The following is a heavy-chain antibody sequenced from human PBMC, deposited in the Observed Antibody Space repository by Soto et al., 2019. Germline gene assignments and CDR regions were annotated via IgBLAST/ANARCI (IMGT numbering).Heavy chain of an antibody. Sequence: GGSLRLSCAASGFTFSDHYMDWVRQAPGKGLEWVGRARNKANRYTTEYAASVKGRFTISRDDSKNSLYLQMNSLKAEDTAVYYCARYCSSTSCSSLYYYFGMDVWGQGTTVTVSS. CDR3: ARYCSSTSCSSLYYYFGMDV. J-gene: IGHJ6*02. CDR1: GFTFSDHY. V-gene: IGHV3-72*01. CDR2: ARNKANRYTT. D-gene: IGHD2-2*01.